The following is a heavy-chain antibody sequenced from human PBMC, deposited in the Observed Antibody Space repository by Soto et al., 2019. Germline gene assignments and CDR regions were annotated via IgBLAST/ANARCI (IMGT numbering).Heavy chain of an antibody. Sequence: QVQLQESGPGLVKTSQTLSLTCAVSGGSISSGGYFWSWIRQHPGKGLEWIGYISYSGSTSYNPSLQSRVIISVDTSKNHFSLKLSSVTAADTAVYYCAREVSTHFEYWGQGTLVTVSS. V-gene: IGHV4-31*11. D-gene: IGHD6-13*01. CDR2: ISYSGST. CDR3: AREVSTHFEY. J-gene: IGHJ4*02. CDR1: GGSISSGGYF.